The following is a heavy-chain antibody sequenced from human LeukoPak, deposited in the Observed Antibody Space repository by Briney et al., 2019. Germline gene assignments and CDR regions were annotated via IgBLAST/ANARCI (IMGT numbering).Heavy chain of an antibody. CDR2: INPNSGGT. CDR1: GYTFTGYY. D-gene: IGHD3-10*01. J-gene: IGHJ4*02. CDR3: ARGRGNFGSGDRTGFYY. Sequence: GASVKVSCKASGYTFTGYYMHWVRQAPGQGLEWMGWINPNSGGTNYAQKFQGRVTITRNTSISTAYMELTSLRSEDTAVYYCARGRGNFGSGDRTGFYYWGQGTLVTVSS. V-gene: IGHV1-2*02.